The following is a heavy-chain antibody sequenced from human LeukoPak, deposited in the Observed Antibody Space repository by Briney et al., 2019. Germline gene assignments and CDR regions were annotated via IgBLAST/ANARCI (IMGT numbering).Heavy chain of an antibody. Sequence: GSLRLSCAASEFTFSSYAMSWIRQPPGKGLEWIGEINHSGSTNYNPSLKSRVTISVDTSKNQFSLKLSSVTAADTAVYYCARHTLRRGVITYWGQGTLVTVSS. J-gene: IGHJ4*02. V-gene: IGHV4-34*01. CDR3: ARHTLRRGVITY. CDR1: EFTFSSYA. CDR2: INHSGST. D-gene: IGHD3-10*01.